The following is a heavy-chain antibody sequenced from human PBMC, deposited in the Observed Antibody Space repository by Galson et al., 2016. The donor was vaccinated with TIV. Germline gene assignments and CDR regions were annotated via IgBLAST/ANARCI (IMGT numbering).Heavy chain of an antibody. CDR2: IYPGDSDT. J-gene: IGHJ4*02. CDR3: AGMGPINWGSVDY. D-gene: IGHD7-27*01. Sequence: QSGAEVKKPGESLKISCKGSGYIFTNYWIAWVRQMPGEGLEWMGIIYPGDSDTRYSPSFQGQVTISADKSISAAYLQWSSLKASDTAMYYCAGMGPINWGSVDYWGQGNLVTVSS. V-gene: IGHV5-51*01. CDR1: GYIFTNYW.